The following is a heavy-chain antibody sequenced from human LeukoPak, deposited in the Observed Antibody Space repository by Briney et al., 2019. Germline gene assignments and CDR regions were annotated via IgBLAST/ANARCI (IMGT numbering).Heavy chain of an antibody. J-gene: IGHJ4*02. V-gene: IGHV3-21*01. CDR3: ARGRGLSSSWYYDY. CDR1: GFTFSSYS. D-gene: IGHD6-13*01. Sequence: GGSLRLSCAASGFTFSSYSMNWVRQAPGKGLEWVSSISSSSSYIYYADSVKGRFTISRDNAKNSLYLQMNSLRAEDTAVYYCARGRGLSSSWYYDYWGQGTLVTVSS. CDR2: ISSSSSYI.